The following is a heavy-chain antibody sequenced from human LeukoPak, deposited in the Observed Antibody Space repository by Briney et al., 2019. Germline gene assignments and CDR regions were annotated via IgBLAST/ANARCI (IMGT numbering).Heavy chain of an antibody. CDR3: AKDSYFYYGSGSYWHGMDV. J-gene: IGHJ6*02. D-gene: IGHD3-10*01. V-gene: IGHV3-9*01. CDR1: GFTFDDYA. Sequence: GGSLRLSCAASGFTFDDYAMHWVRQAPGKGLEWVSGISWNSGSIGYADSVKGRFTISRDNAKNSLYLQMNSLRAEDTALYYCAKDSYFYYGSGSYWHGMDVWGQGTTVTVSS. CDR2: ISWNSGSI.